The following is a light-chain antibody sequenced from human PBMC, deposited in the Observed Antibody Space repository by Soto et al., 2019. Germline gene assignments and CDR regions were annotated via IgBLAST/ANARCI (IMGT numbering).Light chain of an antibody. CDR2: AAY. J-gene: IGKJ5*01. CDR3: LQAYIYPLT. V-gene: IGKV1-6*02. Sequence: AIQMTQSPSSRYSSFGDRVTITCRATQDIGNDLGWYQQKPGKAPKLLIYAAYSLQSGLPSRFSGSASGTDATITISRLKTEDGATYYCLQAYIYPLTFAQGTRLEIK. CDR1: QDIGND.